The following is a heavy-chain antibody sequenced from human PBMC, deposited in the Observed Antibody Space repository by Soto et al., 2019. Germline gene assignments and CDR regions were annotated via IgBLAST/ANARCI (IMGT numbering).Heavy chain of an antibody. J-gene: IGHJ6*02. CDR2: TLVTGAT. CDR1: GEALGSGQSY. V-gene: IGHV4-61*01. CDR3: ARGRSDSAGSSFGRRMDV. Sequence: QVQLQDSGPGLVKSSETLSLICFVSGEALGSGQSYWNWIRQAPGKGLECIGHTLVTGATKYSASLKSRVTMSVDTSKSQISLTLTSVTAADSATYFCARGRSDSAGSSFGRRMDVWGQGTTVTVSS. D-gene: IGHD3-10*01.